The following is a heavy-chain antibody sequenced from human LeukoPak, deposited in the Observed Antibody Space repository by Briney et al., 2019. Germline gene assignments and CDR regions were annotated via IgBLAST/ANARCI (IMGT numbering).Heavy chain of an antibody. CDR1: GLTFSSYA. V-gene: IGHV3-33*06. CDR3: VKDGIRPYIWNDVVDL. J-gene: IGHJ5*02. Sequence: PGGSLRLSCAASGLTFSSYAMHWVRQAPGKGLEWVAVIWYDGSNKYYADSVKGRFTISRDNSKNTLYLQMNSLRAEDTAVYYCVKDGIRPYIWNDVVDLWGQGTLVTVSS. CDR2: IWYDGSNK. D-gene: IGHD1-20*01.